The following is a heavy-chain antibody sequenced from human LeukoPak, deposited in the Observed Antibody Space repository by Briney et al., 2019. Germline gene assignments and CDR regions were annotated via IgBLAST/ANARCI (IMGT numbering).Heavy chain of an antibody. V-gene: IGHV3-30-3*01. J-gene: IGHJ6*02. CDR3: ARDFHTRVREPYGMDV. CDR2: ISYDGSNK. D-gene: IGHD3-10*01. CDR1: GFTFSSYA. Sequence: PGGSLRLSCAASGFTFSSYAMHWVRQAPGKGLEWVAVISYDGSNKYYADSVKGRFTISRDNSKNTLYLQMNSLRAEDTAVYYCARDFHTRVREPYGMDVWGQGTTVTVSS.